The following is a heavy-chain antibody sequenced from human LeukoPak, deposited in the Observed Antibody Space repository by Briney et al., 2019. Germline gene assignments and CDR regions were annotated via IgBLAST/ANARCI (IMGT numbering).Heavy chain of an antibody. V-gene: IGHV3-74*01. J-gene: IGHJ4*02. CDR1: GFTFSSYW. CDR2: INSDGSST. D-gene: IGHD3-22*01. CDR3: ARDLGLDYYYDSSGPNPREDY. Sequence: GGSLRLSCAASGFTFSSYWMHWVRQAPGKGLVWVSRINSDGSSTSYADSVKGRFTISRDNAKNTLYLQMNSLRAEDTAVYYCARDLGLDYYYDSSGPNPREDYWGQGTLVTVSS.